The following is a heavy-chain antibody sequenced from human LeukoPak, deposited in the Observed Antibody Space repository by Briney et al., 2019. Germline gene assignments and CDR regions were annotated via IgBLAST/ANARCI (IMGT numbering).Heavy chain of an antibody. Sequence: AGGSLRLSCAASGFTFSSYAMSWVRQAPGKGLEGVSAISGSGGSTYYADSVKGRFTISRDNSKDTLSLQMNSLRAEDTAVYYCAKDIAQGYTFGSIEQDYWGQGTLVTVSS. D-gene: IGHD5-18*01. CDR1: GFTFSSYA. CDR3: AKDIAQGYTFGSIEQDY. V-gene: IGHV3-23*01. CDR2: ISGSGGST. J-gene: IGHJ4*02.